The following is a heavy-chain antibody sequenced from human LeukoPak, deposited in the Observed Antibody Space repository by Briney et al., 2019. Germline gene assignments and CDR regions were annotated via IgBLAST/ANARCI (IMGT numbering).Heavy chain of an antibody. V-gene: IGHV1-69*04. CDR1: GGTFSSYA. J-gene: IGHJ4*02. CDR2: IIPILGIA. CDR3: ARDAYYDFWSGYSKARPGGDY. Sequence: SVKVSCRASGGTFSSYAISWVRQAPGQGLEWMGRIIPILGIANYAQKFQGRVTITADKSTSTAYMELSSLRSEDTAVYYCARDAYYDFWSGYSKARPGGDYWGQGTLVTVSS. D-gene: IGHD3-3*01.